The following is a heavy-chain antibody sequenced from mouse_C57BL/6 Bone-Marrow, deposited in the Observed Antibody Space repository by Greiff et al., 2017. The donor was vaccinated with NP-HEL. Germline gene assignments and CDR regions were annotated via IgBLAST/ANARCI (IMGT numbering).Heavy chain of an antibody. CDR3: AKGLITTLDY. CDR2: IYPRSGNT. Sequence: VKLVESGAELARPGASVKLSCKASGYTFTSYGISWVKQRTGQGLEWIGEIYPRSGNTYYNEKFKGKATLTADKSSSTAYMELRSLTSEDSAVYFCAKGLITTLDYWGQGTTLTVSS. CDR1: GYTFTSYG. V-gene: IGHV1-81*01. J-gene: IGHJ2*01. D-gene: IGHD1-1*01.